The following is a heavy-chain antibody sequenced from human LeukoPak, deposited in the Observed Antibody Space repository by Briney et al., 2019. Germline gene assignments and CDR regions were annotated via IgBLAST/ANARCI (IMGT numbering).Heavy chain of an antibody. J-gene: IGHJ5*02. CDR1: GYSFTSQW. CDR2: IYPGDSDT. CDR3: ARHVGGITAADTRWFDP. V-gene: IGHV5-51*01. Sequence: GESLKISCKGSGYSFTSQWIGWVRQMPGKGLEWMGFIYPGDSDTRYSPSFQGQVTISADKSISTAYLQWNSLKASDTAMYYCARHVGGITAADTRWFDPWGQGTLVTVSS. D-gene: IGHD6-13*01.